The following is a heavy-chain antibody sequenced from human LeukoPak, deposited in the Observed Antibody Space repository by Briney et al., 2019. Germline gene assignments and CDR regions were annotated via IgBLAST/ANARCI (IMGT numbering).Heavy chain of an antibody. V-gene: IGHV4-31*11. CDR2: IYYTGNT. CDR3: ARTYDNYVDF. D-gene: IGHD3-9*01. J-gene: IGHJ4*02. Sequence: SETLSLTCAVSGDSISSSNWWTWVRQQPGKGLEWIGYIYYTGNTYYNPSLRSRLSISVDTSKKQFTLKVNSVTAADTTVYYCARTYDNYVDFWGQGTLVTVSS. CDR1: GDSISSSNW.